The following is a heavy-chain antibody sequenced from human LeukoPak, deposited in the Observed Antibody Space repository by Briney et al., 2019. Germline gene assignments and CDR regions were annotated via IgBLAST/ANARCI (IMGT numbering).Heavy chain of an antibody. Sequence: GASVKVSCKASGYTFTGYYMHWVRQAPGQGPEWMGWINPNSGGTNYAQKFQGRVTMTRDTSISTAYMELSRLRSDDTAVYYCARDAIVVVVAATDAYFDSWGQGTLVTVSS. CDR1: GYTFTGYY. D-gene: IGHD2-15*01. CDR3: ARDAIVVVVAATDAYFDS. CDR2: INPNSGGT. V-gene: IGHV1-2*02. J-gene: IGHJ4*02.